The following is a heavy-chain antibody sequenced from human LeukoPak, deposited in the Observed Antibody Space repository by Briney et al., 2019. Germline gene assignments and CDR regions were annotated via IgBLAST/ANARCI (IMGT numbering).Heavy chain of an antibody. CDR2: INHSGST. CDR1: GGSFSGYY. D-gene: IGHD2-2*01. J-gene: IGHJ6*04. V-gene: IGHV4-34*01. CDR3: ARNLRYCSSTSCYLYYYGMDV. Sequence: PSETLSLTCAVYGGSFSGYYWSWIRQPPEKGLEWIGEINHSGSTNYNPSLKSRVTISVDTSKNQFSLKLSSVTAADTAVYYCARNLRYCSSTSCYLYYYGMDVWGKGTTVTVSS.